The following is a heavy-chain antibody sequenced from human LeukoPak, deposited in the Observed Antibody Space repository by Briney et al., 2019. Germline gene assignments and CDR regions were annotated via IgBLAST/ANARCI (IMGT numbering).Heavy chain of an antibody. D-gene: IGHD6-13*01. J-gene: IGHJ4*02. V-gene: IGHV3-21*01. CDR1: GFTFSSYS. CDR3: ARDGPGSSWANFDY. CDR2: ISSSSSYI. Sequence: GGSLRLSCAASGFTFSSYSMNWVRQAPGKGLEWVSSISSSSSYIYYADSVKGRFTISRDNAKNSLYLQMNSLRAEDTAVYYCARDGPGSSWANFDYWGQGTLVTVSS.